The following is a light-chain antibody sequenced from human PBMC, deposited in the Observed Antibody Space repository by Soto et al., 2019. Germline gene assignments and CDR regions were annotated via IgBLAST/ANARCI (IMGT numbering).Light chain of an antibody. Sequence: SPATLSVSPGERATLSCRASQNINTNLAWYQQKPGQAPRLLVYGAFTRAPGIPARFSGSGSGTEFALTITSLQSEDFAVYYCQQYNNWPPITFGQGTRLEIK. V-gene: IGKV3-15*01. CDR3: QQYNNWPPIT. CDR2: GAF. J-gene: IGKJ5*01. CDR1: QNINTN.